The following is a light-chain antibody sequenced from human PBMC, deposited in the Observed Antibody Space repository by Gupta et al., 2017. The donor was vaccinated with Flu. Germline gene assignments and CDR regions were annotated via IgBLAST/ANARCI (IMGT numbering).Light chain of an antibody. CDR3: QQTDSTPPT. Sequence: DFQMTQSPSSLSASVGDRVTITCRASQNIITYLHWYQQKPGNAPKLLIYAASSLQGGVPSRFSGGGSGTEFTLTISSLQPEDFATYYCQQTDSTPPTFGQGTKVEIK. CDR1: QNIITY. J-gene: IGKJ1*01. V-gene: IGKV1-39*01. CDR2: AAS.